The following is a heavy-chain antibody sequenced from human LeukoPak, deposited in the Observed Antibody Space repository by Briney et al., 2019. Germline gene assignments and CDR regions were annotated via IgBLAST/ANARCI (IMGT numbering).Heavy chain of an antibody. Sequence: PGGSLRLSCAASGFTFSTYGMSWVRQAPGKGLEWVSAIVGSGGATYYADSVKGRFTISRDNSKNTLFLQMNSLRAEDTAVYYCARGSSSRVKYFQHWGQGTLVTVSS. CDR2: IVGSGGAT. D-gene: IGHD6-6*01. V-gene: IGHV3-23*01. CDR3: ARGSSSRVKYFQH. CDR1: GFTFSTYG. J-gene: IGHJ1*01.